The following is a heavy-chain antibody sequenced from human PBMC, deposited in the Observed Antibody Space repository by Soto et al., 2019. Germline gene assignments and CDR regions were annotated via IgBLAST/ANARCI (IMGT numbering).Heavy chain of an antibody. D-gene: IGHD3-22*01. V-gene: IGHV3-64D*06. CDR2: ISTNGGST. CDR1: GFIFSSYA. J-gene: IGHJ4*02. Sequence: PGGSLRLSCSASGFIFSSYAMHWVRQAPGKGLEYVSSISTNGGSTHYADSVKGRFTLSRDNSKNTQYLQMSSLRADDTAVYYCVKGEYYYDSSGYYPFDYWGQGTLVTVSS. CDR3: VKGEYYYDSSGYYPFDY.